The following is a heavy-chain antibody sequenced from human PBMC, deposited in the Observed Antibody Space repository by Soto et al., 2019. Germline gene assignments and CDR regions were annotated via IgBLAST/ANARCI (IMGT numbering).Heavy chain of an antibody. V-gene: IGHV5-10-1*01. D-gene: IGHD2-15*01. Sequence: PGESLKISCKGSGYSFTSYWISWVRQMPGKGLEWMGRIDPSDSYTNYSPSFQGHVTISADKSISTAYLQWSSLTASDTAMYYCAIRYCSGGSCHSDMFDAFDIWGQGTMVTVSS. CDR3: AIRYCSGGSCHSDMFDAFDI. CDR2: IDPSDSYT. J-gene: IGHJ3*02. CDR1: GYSFTSYW.